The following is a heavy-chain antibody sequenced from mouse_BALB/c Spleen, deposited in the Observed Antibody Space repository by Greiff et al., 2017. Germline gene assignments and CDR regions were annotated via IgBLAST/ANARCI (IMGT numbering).Heavy chain of an antibody. V-gene: IGHV7-3*02. J-gene: IGHJ2*01. CDR1: GFTFTDYY. CDR3: ARDDYFDY. Sequence: EVKLQESGGGLVQPGGSLRLSCATSGFTFTDYYMSWVRQPPGKALEWLGFIRNKANGYTTEYSASVKGRFTISRDNSQSILYLQMNTLRAEDSATYYCARDDYFDYWGQGTTLTVSS. CDR2: IRNKANGYTT.